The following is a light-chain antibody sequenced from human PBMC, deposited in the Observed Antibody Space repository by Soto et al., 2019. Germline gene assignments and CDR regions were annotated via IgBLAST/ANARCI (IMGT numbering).Light chain of an antibody. CDR2: GAS. CDR1: QSVSNNY. J-gene: IGKJ1*01. V-gene: IGKV3-20*01. Sequence: EIVLTQSPGTLSLSPGERATLSCRASQSVSNNYLAWYQQKPGQAPRLLIYGASNRATGIPDRFSGSGSGTDVTLTISRLEPEDVAVYYCQQYGSSGTFGQGTKVEIK. CDR3: QQYGSSGT.